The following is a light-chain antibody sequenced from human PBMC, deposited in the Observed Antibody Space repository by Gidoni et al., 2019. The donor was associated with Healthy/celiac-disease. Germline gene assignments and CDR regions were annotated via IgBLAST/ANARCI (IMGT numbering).Light chain of an antibody. CDR3: QQYGSSPIT. CDR2: GAS. J-gene: IGKJ5*01. CDR1: QSVSSSY. Sequence: EIGLTQSPGTLSLSPGERATLSCRASQSVSSSYLAWYQQKPGQSPRLLIYGASSRATGIPDRFSGSGSGTDFPLTISRLEPDDFAVYYCQQYGSSPITFGQGTRLEIK. V-gene: IGKV3-20*01.